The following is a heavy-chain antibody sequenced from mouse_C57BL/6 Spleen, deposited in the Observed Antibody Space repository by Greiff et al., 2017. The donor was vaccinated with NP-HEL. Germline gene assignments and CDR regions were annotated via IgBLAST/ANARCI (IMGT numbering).Heavy chain of an antibody. CDR1: GFTFSDYG. Sequence: EVKLVESGGGLVKPGGSLKLSCAASGFTFSDYGMHWVRQTPDKRLEWVATISSGGSYTYYPDSVKGRFTISRDNAKNTLYLQMSSLKSEDTAMYYCAIYCGSSYGFAYWGQGTLVTVSA. J-gene: IGHJ3*01. CDR3: AIYCGSSYGFAY. V-gene: IGHV5-6*03. CDR2: ISSGGSYT. D-gene: IGHD1-1*01.